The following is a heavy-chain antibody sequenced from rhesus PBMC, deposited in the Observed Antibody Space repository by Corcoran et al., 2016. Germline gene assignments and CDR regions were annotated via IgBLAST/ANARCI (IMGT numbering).Heavy chain of an antibody. D-gene: IGHD1-20*01. V-gene: IGHV4-76*01. CDR2: ISGSSGNT. J-gene: IGHJ4*01. CDR1: GDSVSGGFD. Sequence: QVQLQESGPGLVKPSETLSLTCAVSGDSVSGGFDWTWIRQPPGKGLEWIGYISGSSGNTDYSPSVKKRVTISIDTSMNQFSLRLTSVTAADTAVYYCARSRAGTTWANDYWGQGVLVTVSS. CDR3: ARSRAGTTWANDY.